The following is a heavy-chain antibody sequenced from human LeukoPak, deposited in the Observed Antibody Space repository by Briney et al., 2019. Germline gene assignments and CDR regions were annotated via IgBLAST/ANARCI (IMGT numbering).Heavy chain of an antibody. D-gene: IGHD6-13*01. CDR2: IYPGDSDT. CDR1: GYSFTSYW. Sequence: GESLKISCKGSGYSFTSYWIGWVRQIPGKGLEWMGIIYPGDSDTRYSPSFQGQVTISADKSISTAYLQWSSLKASDTAMYYCARQGQQLVTSFDCWGQGTLVTVSS. V-gene: IGHV5-51*01. CDR3: ARQGQQLVTSFDC. J-gene: IGHJ4*02.